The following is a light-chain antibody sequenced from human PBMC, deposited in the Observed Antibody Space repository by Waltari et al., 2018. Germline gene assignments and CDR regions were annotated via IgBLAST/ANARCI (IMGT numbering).Light chain of an antibody. CDR2: GAS. CDR1: QTITNY. Sequence: DIQMTQFPTSLSASVEDRVTITCRASQTITNYLNWYQQKPGKAPRLLIYGASNLKGGVPSRFRGSGSGTDFTLTISNLQPEDFATYYCQQTYITPRTFGQGTKVEIK. V-gene: IGKV1-39*01. CDR3: QQTYITPRT. J-gene: IGKJ1*01.